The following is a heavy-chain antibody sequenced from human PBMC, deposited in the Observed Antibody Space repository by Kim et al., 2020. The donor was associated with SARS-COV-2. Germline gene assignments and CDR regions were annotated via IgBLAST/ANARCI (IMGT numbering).Heavy chain of an antibody. CDR2: ISYDGSNK. Sequence: GGSLRLSCAASGFTFSSYGMHWVRQAPGKGLEWVAVISYDGSNKYYADSVKGRFTISRDNSKNTLYLQMNSLRAEDTAVYYCAKDKAAYYYDSSGYYSGYWGQGTLVTVSS. V-gene: IGHV3-30*18. D-gene: IGHD3-22*01. CDR3: AKDKAAYYYDSSGYYSGY. J-gene: IGHJ4*02. CDR1: GFTFSSYG.